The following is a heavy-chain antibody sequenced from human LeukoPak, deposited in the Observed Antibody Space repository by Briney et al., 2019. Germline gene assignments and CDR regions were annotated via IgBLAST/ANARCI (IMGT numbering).Heavy chain of an antibody. Sequence: TGGSLRLSCAASGFTFSSYWMHWVRQAPGKGLVWVSRINSDGSSTSYADSVKGRFTISRDNAKNTLYLQMNSLRAEDTAVYYCARGKMRYCSSTSCLKEPDYWGQGTLVTVSS. CDR3: ARGKMRYCSSTSCLKEPDY. D-gene: IGHD2-2*01. V-gene: IGHV3-74*01. CDR1: GFTFSSYW. J-gene: IGHJ4*02. CDR2: INSDGSST.